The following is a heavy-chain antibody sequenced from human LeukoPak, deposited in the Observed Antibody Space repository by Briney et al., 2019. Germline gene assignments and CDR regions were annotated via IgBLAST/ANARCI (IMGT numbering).Heavy chain of an antibody. CDR2: INSDGSST. J-gene: IGHJ4*02. CDR1: GFTFSSYW. D-gene: IGHD3-3*01. V-gene: IGHV3-74*01. Sequence: GGSLRLSCAASGFTFSSYWMHWVRQAPGKGLVWVSRINSDGSSTSYADSVKGRFTISRDNAKNTLYLQMNSLRAEDTAVYYCASGRWSDYLDHWGQGTLVTVSS. CDR3: ASGRWSDYLDH.